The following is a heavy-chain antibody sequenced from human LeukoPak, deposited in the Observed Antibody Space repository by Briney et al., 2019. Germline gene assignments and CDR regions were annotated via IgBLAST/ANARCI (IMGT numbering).Heavy chain of an antibody. CDR1: GFTFSSYW. J-gene: IGHJ4*02. CDR3: ACPQHDYGDYYFDY. V-gene: IGHV3-7*01. D-gene: IGHD4-17*01. Sequence: GGSLRLSCAASGFTFSSYWMSWVRQAPGKGLEWVANIKQDGSEKYYVDSVKGRFTTSRDNAKNSLYLQMNSLRAEDTAVYYCACPQHDYGDYYFDYWGQGTLVTVSS. CDR2: IKQDGSEK.